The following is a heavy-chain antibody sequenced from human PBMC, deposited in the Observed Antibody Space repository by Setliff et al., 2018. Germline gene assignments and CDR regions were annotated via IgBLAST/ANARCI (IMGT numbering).Heavy chain of an antibody. Sequence: PGGSLRLSCAASGFTVSTFSMHWVRQAPVKGLEWVATISDDGSNEFYADSVKGRFTVFRDNSKNTLYLQMNSLRPDDTAMYYCARDQFRKSGGLYSWGQGTLVTVSS. J-gene: IGHJ5*02. CDR3: ARDQFRKSGGLYS. CDR2: ISDDGSNE. V-gene: IGHV3-30*03. D-gene: IGHD2-15*01. CDR1: GFTVSTFS.